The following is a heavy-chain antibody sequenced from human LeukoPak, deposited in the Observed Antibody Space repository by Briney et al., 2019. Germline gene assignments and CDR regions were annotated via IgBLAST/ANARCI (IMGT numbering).Heavy chain of an antibody. V-gene: IGHV3-30*02. CDR1: GFTFRSYG. CDR2: IQYDGSNK. J-gene: IGHJ3*02. D-gene: IGHD2-2*02. Sequence: GGSLRLSCAASGFTFRSYGMHWVRQAPGKGLEWVAFIQYDGSNKYYADSVKGRFTISRDNSKNTLYLQMNSLRPEDTAVYYCAKVVVPAAIFGAFDIWGQGTMVTVSS. CDR3: AKVVVPAAIFGAFDI.